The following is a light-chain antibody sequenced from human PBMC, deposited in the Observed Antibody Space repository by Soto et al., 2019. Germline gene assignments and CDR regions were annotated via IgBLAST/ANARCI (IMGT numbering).Light chain of an antibody. CDR2: DAS. CDR1: QNISVW. V-gene: IGKV1-5*01. J-gene: IGKJ2*01. Sequence: DIQMTQSPSTLSASVGDGVTITCRASQNISVWLAWYQQRPGKAPKFLIYDASSLATGVPSRFSGSGAGTDFTLTIRSLQPDDFATYYCQQYDSSSPTFGQGTKLEIK. CDR3: QQYDSSSPT.